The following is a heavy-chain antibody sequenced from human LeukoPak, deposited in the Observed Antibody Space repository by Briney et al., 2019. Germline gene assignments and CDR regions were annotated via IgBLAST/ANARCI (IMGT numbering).Heavy chain of an antibody. D-gene: IGHD4-11*01. J-gene: IGHJ4*02. V-gene: IGHV3-30-3*01. CDR1: GFTFSSYA. CDR3: ARVVPSSQGTTTVTNYFDY. CDR2: ISYDGSNK. Sequence: GGSLRLSCAASGFTFSSYAMHWVRQAPGKGLEWVAVISYDGSNKYYADSVKGRFTISRDNSKNTLYLQMNSLRAEDTAVYYCARVVPSSQGTTTVTNYFDYWGQGTLVTVSS.